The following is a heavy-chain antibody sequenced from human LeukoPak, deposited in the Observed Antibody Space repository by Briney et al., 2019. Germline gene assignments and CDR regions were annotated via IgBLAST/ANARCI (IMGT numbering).Heavy chain of an antibody. Sequence: GGSLRLSCAASGFDFSVYGMNWVRQAPGKGLEWISYITSDRNTIYYADSVRGRFTISRDNAKKSVYLELSNLRADDTAMYYCARSTEWFADYWGQGTLVTVSS. D-gene: IGHD3-3*01. CDR1: GFDFSVYG. CDR2: ITSDRNTI. V-gene: IGHV3-48*01. CDR3: ARSTEWFADY. J-gene: IGHJ4*02.